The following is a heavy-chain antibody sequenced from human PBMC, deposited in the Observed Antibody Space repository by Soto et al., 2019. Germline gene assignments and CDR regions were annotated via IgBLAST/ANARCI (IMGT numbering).Heavy chain of an antibody. Sequence: RASGKVSCKAAGYSFTSYAMHWVRQAPGQRLEWMGWINAGNGNTKYSQKFQGRVTITRDTSASTAYMELSSLRSEDTAVYYCARSQAGGFDYWGQGTLVTVSS. V-gene: IGHV1-3*01. CDR1: GYSFTSYA. CDR3: ARSQAGGFDY. D-gene: IGHD3-10*01. CDR2: INAGNGNT. J-gene: IGHJ4*02.